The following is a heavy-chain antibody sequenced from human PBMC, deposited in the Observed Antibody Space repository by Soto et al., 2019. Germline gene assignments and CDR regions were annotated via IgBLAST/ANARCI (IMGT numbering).Heavy chain of an antibody. J-gene: IGHJ3*02. CDR1: GYSFTKYW. CDR3: ASQEMATKNVDAFDI. CDR2: IYPDESDT. D-gene: IGHD5-12*01. Sequence: GESLKISCKGSGYSFTKYWIGWVRQMPGKGLEWMAIIYPDESDTRYGPSFQGQVTISADKSISTAYLQWSSLKASDTAMYYCASQEMATKNVDAFDIWGQGKMVTVS. V-gene: IGHV5-51*01.